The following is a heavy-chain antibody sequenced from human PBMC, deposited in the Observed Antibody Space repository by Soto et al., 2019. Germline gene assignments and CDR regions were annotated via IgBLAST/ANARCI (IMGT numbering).Heavy chain of an antibody. V-gene: IGHV3-21*01. CDR3: ARDQDNYYGSGSSGGGYYYYYYGMDV. Sequence: PGGSLRLSCAASGFTFSSYSMNWVRQAPGKGLEWVSSISSSSSYIYYADSVKGRFTISRDNAKNSLYLQMNSLRAEDTAVYYCARDQDNYYGSGSSGGGYYYYYYGMDVWGQGTTVTVSS. D-gene: IGHD3-10*01. CDR2: ISSSSSYI. CDR1: GFTFSSYS. J-gene: IGHJ6*02.